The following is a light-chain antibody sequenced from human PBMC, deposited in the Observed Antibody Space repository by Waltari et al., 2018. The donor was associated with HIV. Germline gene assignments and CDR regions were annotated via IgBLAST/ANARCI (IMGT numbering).Light chain of an antibody. Sequence: QSVLTQSPSVSEAPGQSVTISCSGSASNIGSHAVTLYQQFPGKPPRLLVYNDDLILSGVSDRLSASKSGTSASLAINDLQSEHESHYYCAAWDDGLNGVIFGGGTKVTVL. J-gene: IGLJ2*01. CDR1: ASNIGSHA. CDR2: NDD. CDR3: AAWDDGLNGVI. V-gene: IGLV1-36*01.